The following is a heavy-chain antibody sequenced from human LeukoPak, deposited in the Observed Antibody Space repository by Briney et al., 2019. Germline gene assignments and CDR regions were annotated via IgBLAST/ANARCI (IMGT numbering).Heavy chain of an antibody. V-gene: IGHV3-53*04. Sequence: AGGSLRLPCDASGFTVRTTYMSWVRQPPGRGVEGVSILYRAGATYYADAVKGRFTISRHDSKNTLFLHMDGLRPEDTAVYYCARGDYYDDCGYSAWGQGTLVTVSA. CDR2: LYRAGAT. D-gene: IGHD3-16*01. CDR3: ARGDYYDDCGYSA. CDR1: GFTVRTTY. J-gene: IGHJ5*02.